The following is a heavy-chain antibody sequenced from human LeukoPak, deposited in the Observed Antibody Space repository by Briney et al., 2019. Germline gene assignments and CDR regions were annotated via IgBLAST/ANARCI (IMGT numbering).Heavy chain of an antibody. CDR2: IYSGGST. J-gene: IGHJ3*02. Sequence: PGRSLRLSCAASGFTVSSNYMSWVHQAPGKGLEWVSVIYSGGSTYYADSVKGRFTISRDNSKNTLYLQMNRLRAEDTAVYYCASDYYDTLSGAFDIWGQGTMVTVSS. V-gene: IGHV3-53*01. CDR3: ASDYYDTLSGAFDI. CDR1: GFTVSSNY. D-gene: IGHD3-22*01.